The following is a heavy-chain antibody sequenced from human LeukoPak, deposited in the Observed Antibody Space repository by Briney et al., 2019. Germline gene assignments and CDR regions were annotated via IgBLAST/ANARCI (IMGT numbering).Heavy chain of an antibody. CDR2: IYYSGST. CDR1: GGSLSSYY. Sequence: SETLSLTCTVSGGSLSSYYWSWIRQPPGKGLGWIGYIYYSGSTNYNPSLKSRVTISVDTSKNQFSLKLSSVTGADTAVYYCAGTTVTTLILGYWGQGTLVTVSS. D-gene: IGHD4-11*01. J-gene: IGHJ4*02. V-gene: IGHV4-59*08. CDR3: AGTTVTTLILGY.